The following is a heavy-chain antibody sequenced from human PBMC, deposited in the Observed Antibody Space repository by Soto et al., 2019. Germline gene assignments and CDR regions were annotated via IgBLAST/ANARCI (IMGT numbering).Heavy chain of an antibody. CDR3: ARAVSGPLGHFDY. J-gene: IGHJ4*02. V-gene: IGHV1-2*02. CDR1: GYTLTVYY. D-gene: IGHD1-1*01. Sequence: ASVKVACKASGYTLTVYYMHWVRQTPGQGLEWMGWLNPNSGGTNYAQKFQGRVTMTRDTSISTAYMELSRLRSDDTAVYYCARAVSGPLGHFDYWGQGTLVTVSS. CDR2: LNPNSGGT.